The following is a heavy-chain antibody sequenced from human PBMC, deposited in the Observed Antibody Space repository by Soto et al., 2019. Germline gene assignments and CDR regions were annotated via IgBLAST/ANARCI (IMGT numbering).Heavy chain of an antibody. Sequence: SEPLSLTCTVADGSISSYYWSWIRQPPGKGLEWIGYIYYSGTTNYNPSLKSRVTISVDSSKNQFSLKLSSVTAADTAVYYCARRYGDSFDFWGQGTLVTVSS. CDR1: DGSISSYY. D-gene: IGHD4-17*01. V-gene: IGHV4-59*08. J-gene: IGHJ4*02. CDR3: ARRYGDSFDF. CDR2: IYYSGTT.